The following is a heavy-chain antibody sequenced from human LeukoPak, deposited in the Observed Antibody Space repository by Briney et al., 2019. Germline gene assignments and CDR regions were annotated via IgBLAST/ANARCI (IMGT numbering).Heavy chain of an antibody. CDR2: INHSGST. J-gene: IGHJ4*02. CDR3: ARGIVATISFDY. V-gene: IGHV4-34*01. D-gene: IGHD5-12*01. Sequence: SETLSLTCAVYGGSFSGYYWSWIRQPPGKGLEWIGEINHSGSTNCNPSLKSRVAISVDTSKNQFSLKLSSVTAADTAVYYCARGIVATISFDYWGQGTLVTVSS. CDR1: GGSFSGYY.